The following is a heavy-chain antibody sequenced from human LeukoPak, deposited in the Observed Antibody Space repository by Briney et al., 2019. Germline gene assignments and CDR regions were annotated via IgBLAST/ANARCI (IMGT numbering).Heavy chain of an antibody. D-gene: IGHD6-13*01. CDR3: ARGIAAGGTDGFDI. CDR2: IYNSGSS. Sequence: SETLSLTCTVSGGSISSYYWTWIRQPPGKGLEWIGYIYNSGSSNYIPSLKSRVTISLDTSKNQFSLKLSSVTAADTAVYYCARGIAAGGTDGFDIWGQGTMVTVSS. J-gene: IGHJ3*02. V-gene: IGHV4-59*01. CDR1: GGSISSYY.